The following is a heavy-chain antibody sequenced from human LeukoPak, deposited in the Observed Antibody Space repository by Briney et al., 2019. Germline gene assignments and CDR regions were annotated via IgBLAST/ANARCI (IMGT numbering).Heavy chain of an antibody. Sequence: GSSVKVSCKASGGTFSSYAISWVRQAPGQGLEWTGGIIPIFGTANYAQKFQGRVTITADESTSTAYMELSSLRSEDTAVYYCARDLKSIVAYNQQTNYGMDVWGQGTTVTVSS. CDR3: ARDLKSIVAYNQQTNYGMDV. CDR1: GGTFSSYA. J-gene: IGHJ6*02. V-gene: IGHV1-69*01. D-gene: IGHD5-12*01. CDR2: IIPIFGTA.